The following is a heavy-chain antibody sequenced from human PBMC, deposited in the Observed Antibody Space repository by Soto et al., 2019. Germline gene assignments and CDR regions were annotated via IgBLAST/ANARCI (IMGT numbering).Heavy chain of an antibody. CDR1: GYTFTSDG. CDR3: AAWAGQVRGYGGPFDY. Sequence: VQLVQSGADVKKPGASVKVSCKASGYTFTSDGISWVRQAPGQGREWMGWISTYNGNTKFAQKLQGRVTMTTDTATSTVYMELRRLTSDDTAVYYCAAWAGQVRGYGGPFDYWGQGTLLTVSS. CDR2: ISTYNGNT. J-gene: IGHJ4*02. V-gene: IGHV1-18*04. D-gene: IGHD5-12*01.